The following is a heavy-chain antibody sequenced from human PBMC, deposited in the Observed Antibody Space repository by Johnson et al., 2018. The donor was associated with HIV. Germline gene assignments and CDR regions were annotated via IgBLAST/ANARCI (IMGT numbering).Heavy chain of an antibody. J-gene: IGHJ3*02. CDR3: ARDGLDVDAFDI. V-gene: IGHV3-23*04. D-gene: IGHD2-2*03. CDR2: ISGSGGNT. CDR1: GFTFSSYA. Sequence: VQLVESGGGLVQPGGSLRLSCAASGFTFSSYAMRWVRQAPGKGLEWVSAISGSGGNTYYADSVKGRFTISRDNAKNTLYLQRNSLRAEATAVYYCARDGLDVDAFDIWGQGTMATVSS.